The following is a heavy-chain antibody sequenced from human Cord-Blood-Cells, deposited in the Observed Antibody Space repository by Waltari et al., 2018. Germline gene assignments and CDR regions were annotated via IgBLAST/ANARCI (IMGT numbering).Heavy chain of an antibody. J-gene: IGHJ5*02. Sequence: QVQLVQSGAEVKKPGASVKVSCKASGYTFTSYDINWVRQATEQGLEWMGWMKPNVGNTGYSKKFQCRVTITRNTSISTAYMELSSLRSEDTAVYYCARSLGSSSDPWGQGTLVTVSS. CDR3: ARSLGSSSDP. CDR2: MKPNVGNT. D-gene: IGHD6-6*01. CDR1: GYTFTSYD. V-gene: IGHV1-8*03.